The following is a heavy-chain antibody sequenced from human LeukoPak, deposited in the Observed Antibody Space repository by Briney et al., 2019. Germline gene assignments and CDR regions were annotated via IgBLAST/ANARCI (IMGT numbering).Heavy chain of an antibody. CDR1: GFTFSNAW. Sequence: GGSLRLSCAASGFTFSNAWMSWVRQAPGKGLEWVGRIKSKTDGGTTDYAAPVKGRFTISRDDSKNTLYLQMNSLKTEDTAVYYCTTRLTVTFGGAIVFDYWGQGTLVTVSS. V-gene: IGHV3-15*01. J-gene: IGHJ4*02. CDR3: TTRLTVTFGGAIVFDY. CDR2: IKSKTDGGTT. D-gene: IGHD3-16*02.